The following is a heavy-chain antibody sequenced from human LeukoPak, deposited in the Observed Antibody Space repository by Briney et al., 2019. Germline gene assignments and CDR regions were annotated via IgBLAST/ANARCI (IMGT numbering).Heavy chain of an antibody. CDR1: GGSFSGYS. V-gene: IGHV4-34*01. CDR2: INHTGST. CDR3: ARLSDTAMVQDTILFDY. J-gene: IGHJ4*02. D-gene: IGHD5-18*01. Sequence: SETLSLTCAVYGGSFSGYSWSWIRQPPGKGLEWIEEINHTGSTNYNPSLKSRVSISVDTSKNQFSLKLSSVTAADTAVYYCARLSDTAMVQDTILFDYWGQGTLVTVSS.